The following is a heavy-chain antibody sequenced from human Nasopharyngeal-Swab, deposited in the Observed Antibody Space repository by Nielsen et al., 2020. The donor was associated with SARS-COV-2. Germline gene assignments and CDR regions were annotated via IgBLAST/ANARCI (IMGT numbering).Heavy chain of an antibody. CDR3: ASLPYCSSDTCYPIDL. J-gene: IGHJ5*02. CDR1: GGSVSDYY. V-gene: IGHV4-59*08. CDR2: ISYSGNT. Sequence: SETLSLTCTVSGGSVSDYYWSWIRQPPGKGLEWLGYISYSGNTNYNPSLKSRVTISVDTSKNQCSLRLTSVTAADTAIYYCASLPYCSSDTCYPIDLWGQGTLVTVSP. D-gene: IGHD2-2*01.